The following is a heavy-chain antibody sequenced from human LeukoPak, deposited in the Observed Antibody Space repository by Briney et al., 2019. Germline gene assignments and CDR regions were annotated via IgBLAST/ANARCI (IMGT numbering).Heavy chain of an antibody. J-gene: IGHJ4*02. CDR1: GFSLSIRGVG. CDR2: INSNDDK. D-gene: IGHD5-24*01. V-gene: IGHV2-5*01. CDR3: ARGRSGMGSIFFDS. Sequence: SGPTLVNPTQTLTLTCTFSGFSLSIRGVGEDWIRQPPVKAVGRLALINSNDDKRYRPSLKSKVTFTNDTSKNQVTLTVTNMDPEDTATYCCARGRSGMGSIFFDSWGQGTPVSVSS.